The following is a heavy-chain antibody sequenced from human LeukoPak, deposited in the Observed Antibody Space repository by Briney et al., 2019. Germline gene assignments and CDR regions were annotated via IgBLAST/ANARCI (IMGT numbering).Heavy chain of an antibody. CDR1: GFTFSSYW. CDR2: IKQDGSEK. Sequence: GGSLRLSCAASGFTFSSYWMSWVRQAPGKGLEWVANIKQDGSEKYYVDSVKGRFTISRDNAKSSLYLQMNSLRAEDTAVYYCARANAGNWNYWGGYYYYYGMDVWGQGTTVTVSS. CDR3: ARANAGNWNYWGGYYYYYGMDV. V-gene: IGHV3-7*01. D-gene: IGHD1-7*01. J-gene: IGHJ6*02.